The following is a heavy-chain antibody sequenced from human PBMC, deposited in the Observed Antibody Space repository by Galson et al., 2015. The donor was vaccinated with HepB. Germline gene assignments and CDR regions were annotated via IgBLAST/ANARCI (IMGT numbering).Heavy chain of an antibody. CDR2: VTGNGDST. D-gene: IGHD1-26*01. J-gene: IGHJ4*02. CDR1: GFAFSSYA. V-gene: IGHV3-23*01. Sequence: SLRLSCAASGFAFSSYAMTWFRQAPGKGLEWVSTVTGNGDSTFYSDSVKGRFTVSRDNSKNALCLHMTSLRAEDTATYYCARDERGRKYVAGTTGSPAWWGQGTLVTVSS. CDR3: ARDERGRKYVAGTTGSPAW.